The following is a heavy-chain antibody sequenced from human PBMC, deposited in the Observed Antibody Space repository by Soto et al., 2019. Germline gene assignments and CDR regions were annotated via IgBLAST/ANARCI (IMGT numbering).Heavy chain of an antibody. J-gene: IGHJ6*03. D-gene: IGHD3-3*02. Sequence: VQLLESGGGLVQPGGSLRLSCAASGFTFSSYAMSWVRQAPVKGLEWVSAISGSGGSTYYADSVKGRFTISRDNSKNTLYLQMNSLRAEDTAVYYCAKASTNPAPFYYYYYYMDVWGKGTTVTVSS. CDR2: ISGSGGST. CDR3: AKASTNPAPFYYYYYYMDV. V-gene: IGHV3-23*01. CDR1: GFTFSSYA.